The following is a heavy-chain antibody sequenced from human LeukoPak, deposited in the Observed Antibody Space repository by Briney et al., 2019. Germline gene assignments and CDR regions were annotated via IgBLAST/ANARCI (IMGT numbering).Heavy chain of an antibody. V-gene: IGHV1-46*01. CDR2: INPGGRST. CDR1: GYIFTSYY. D-gene: IGHD4-23*01. CDR3: AKDLRWDHPGFDP. Sequence: ASVKVSCKASGYIFTSYYMHWVRQAPGQGLEWMGIINPGGRSTSYAQKFQDRVTMTRDTSTSTVYMELSSLRSDDTAVYYCAKDLRWDHPGFDPWGQGTLVIVSS. J-gene: IGHJ5*02.